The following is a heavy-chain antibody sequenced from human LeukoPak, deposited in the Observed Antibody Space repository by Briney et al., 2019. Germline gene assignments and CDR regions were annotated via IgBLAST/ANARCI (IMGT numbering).Heavy chain of an antibody. V-gene: IGHV4-34*01. CDR1: GGSFSGYY. CDR3: ARHQYCSGGSCYQPNFDY. D-gene: IGHD2-15*01. J-gene: IGHJ4*02. Sequence: KPSETLSLTCAVYGGSFSGYYWSWIRQPPGKGLEWVGGINHSGSTNYNPSLKSRVTISVDTSKNQFSLKLSSVTAADTAVYYCARHQYCSGGSCYQPNFDYWGQGTLVTVSS. CDR2: INHSGST.